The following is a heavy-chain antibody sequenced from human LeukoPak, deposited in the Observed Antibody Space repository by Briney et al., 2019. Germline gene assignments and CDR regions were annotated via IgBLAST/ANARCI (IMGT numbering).Heavy chain of an antibody. CDR1: VYTFTSYG. V-gene: IGHV1-18*01. CDR3: ARASGSYYSPLYYFDY. D-gene: IGHD1-26*01. Sequence: AAVKVSCKASVYTFTSYGISGVRQAPAQGLEWMGWISAYNGNTNYAQKLQGRVTMTTDTSTSTAYMELRSLRSDDTAVYYCARASGSYYSPLYYFDYWGQGTLVTVSS. J-gene: IGHJ4*02. CDR2: ISAYNGNT.